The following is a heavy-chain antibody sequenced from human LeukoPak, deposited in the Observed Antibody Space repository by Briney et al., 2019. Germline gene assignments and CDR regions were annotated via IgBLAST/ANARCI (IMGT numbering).Heavy chain of an antibody. D-gene: IGHD5-24*01. Sequence: GESLKISCKGPGYRFNSYWIGWVRQMPGKGPEWMRIIYPGDSNPIYRPSFQGPVTLSPGESLSTAYLQWSSLKASDTAIYYCARHRDGYSYYMDVWGKGTTVTVSS. V-gene: IGHV5-51*01. CDR3: ARHRDGYSYYMDV. CDR2: IYPGDSNP. J-gene: IGHJ6*03. CDR1: GYRFNSYW.